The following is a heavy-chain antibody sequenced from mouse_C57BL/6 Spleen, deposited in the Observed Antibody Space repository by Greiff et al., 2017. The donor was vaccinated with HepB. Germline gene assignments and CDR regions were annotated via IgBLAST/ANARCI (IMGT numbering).Heavy chain of an antibody. CDR2: INPGSGGT. Sequence: QVQLQQSGAELVRPGTSVKVSCKASGYAFTNYLIEWVKQRPGQGLEWIGVINPGSGGTNYNEKFKGKATLTADKSSSTAYMQLSSLTSEDSAVYFGARDGTTVVAGFDYWGQGTTLTVSS. CDR1: GYAFTNYL. D-gene: IGHD1-1*01. J-gene: IGHJ2*01. CDR3: ARDGTTVVAGFDY. V-gene: IGHV1-54*01.